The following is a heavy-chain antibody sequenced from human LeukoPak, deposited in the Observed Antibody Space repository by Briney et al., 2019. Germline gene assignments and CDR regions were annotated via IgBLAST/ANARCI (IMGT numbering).Heavy chain of an antibody. V-gene: IGHV3-53*01. CDR3: PRIEWERLGRAFDI. CDR2: IYSAGAT. CDR1: GFTVSDNY. D-gene: IGHD1-26*01. J-gene: IGHJ3*02. Sequence: GGSLRLSCAASGFTVSDNYMTWVRQAPGKGLEWVSSIYSAGATHYAESVKGRFTISRDNSKNTLYLQMNSLRAEDMAVYYCPRIEWERLGRAFDIWGQGTMVTVSS.